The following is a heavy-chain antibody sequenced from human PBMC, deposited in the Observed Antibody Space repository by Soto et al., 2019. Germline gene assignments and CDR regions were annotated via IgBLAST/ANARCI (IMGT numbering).Heavy chain of an antibody. D-gene: IGHD4-17*01. J-gene: IGHJ4*02. CDR2: IIPIFGTA. CDR1: GGTFSSYA. V-gene: IGHV1-69*13. Sequence: ASVKVSCKASGGTFSSYAISWVRQAPGQGLEWMGGIIPIFGTANYAQKFQGRVTMTADASTSTAYMELSSLRSDDTAVYYCARDTYGDNGQVLDYWGQGTLVTVSS. CDR3: ARDTYGDNGQVLDY.